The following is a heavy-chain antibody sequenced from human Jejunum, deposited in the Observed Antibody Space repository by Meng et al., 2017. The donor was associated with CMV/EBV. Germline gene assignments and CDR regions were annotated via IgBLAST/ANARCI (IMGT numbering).Heavy chain of an antibody. CDR2: ISGNSNYL. CDR1: GFALSAWN. CDR3: AKDLYYGDPAAFPL. Sequence: YGFALSAWNMNWVRQAPGKGLEWVSSISGNSNYLYYADSLKGRFTISRDNAKNSLYLQMDSLRAEDTAVYYCAKDLYYGDPAAFPLWGQGTMVTVSS. J-gene: IGHJ3*01. D-gene: IGHD2-21*01. V-gene: IGHV3-21*01.